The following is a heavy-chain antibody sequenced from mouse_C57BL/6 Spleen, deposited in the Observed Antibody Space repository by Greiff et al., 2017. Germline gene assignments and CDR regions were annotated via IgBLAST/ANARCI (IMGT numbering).Heavy chain of an antibody. CDR2: IYPGSGST. D-gene: IGHD2-5*01. V-gene: IGHV1-55*01. CDR3: ARHYSNYRGVVSDY. J-gene: IGHJ2*01. CDR1: GYTFTSYW. Sequence: QVQLQQPGAELVKPGASVKMSCKASGYTFTSYWITWVKQRPGQGLEWIGDIYPGSGSTNYNEKFKSKATLTLDTSSSTAYMQLSSLTSEDSAVYYCARHYSNYRGVVSDYWGQGTTLTVSS.